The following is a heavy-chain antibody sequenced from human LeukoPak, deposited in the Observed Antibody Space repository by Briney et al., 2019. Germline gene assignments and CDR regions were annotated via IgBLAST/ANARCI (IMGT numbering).Heavy chain of an antibody. D-gene: IGHD3-22*01. CDR3: ARDKFYDSSGSSRWFDP. Sequence: SETLSLTCTVSGGSISRGTYYWGWIRQPPGKGLGWLGSIYYSGSTHHNPSLKSRGTISVDTSKNQFSLKLSSVTAADTAVYYCARDKFYDSSGSSRWFDPWGQGTLVTVSS. V-gene: IGHV4-39*07. CDR2: IYYSGST. J-gene: IGHJ5*02. CDR1: GGSISRGTYY.